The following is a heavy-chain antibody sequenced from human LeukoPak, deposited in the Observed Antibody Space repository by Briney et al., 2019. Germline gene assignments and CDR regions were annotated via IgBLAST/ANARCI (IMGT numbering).Heavy chain of an antibody. J-gene: IGHJ6*03. D-gene: IGHD3-22*01. CDR3: ARALAHYCDNSRLGYDSYMDV. Sequence: SETLSLTCSVSGGSISNYYWSWIRQPPGKGLEWIGYIYYSGRTNYNSSLKSRVTLSVDTSKNQFSPKLTSVTAADTAVYYCARALAHYCDNSRLGYDSYMDVWGKGTTVTVSS. CDR2: IYYSGRT. CDR1: GGSISNYY. V-gene: IGHV4-59*12.